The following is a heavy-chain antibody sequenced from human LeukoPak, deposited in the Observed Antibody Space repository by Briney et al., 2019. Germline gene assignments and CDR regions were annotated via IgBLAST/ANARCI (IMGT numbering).Heavy chain of an antibody. CDR2: IFSNDEK. J-gene: IGHJ6*02. V-gene: IGHV2-26*01. Sequence: SGPTLVNPTETLTLTCTVSGFSLSNARMGVSWIRQPPGKALEWLAHIFSNDEKSYSTSLKSRLTISKDTSKSQVVLTMTNMDPVDTATYYCARTLAVADPVALYYYYYGMDVWGQGTTVTVSS. CDR3: ARTLAVADPVALYYYYYGMDV. D-gene: IGHD6-19*01. CDR1: GFSLSNARMG.